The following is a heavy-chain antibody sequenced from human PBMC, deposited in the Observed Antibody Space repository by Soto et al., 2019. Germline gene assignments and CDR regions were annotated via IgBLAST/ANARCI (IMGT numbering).Heavy chain of an antibody. V-gene: IGHV3-13*01. CDR1: GFTFSSYD. CDR3: ARGGYSSGWSQNDAFDI. D-gene: IGHD6-19*01. Sequence: GGSLRLCCAASGFTFSSYDMHWVRQATGKGLEWVSAIGTAGDTYYPGSVKGRFTISRENAKNSLYLQMNSLRAGDTAVYYCARGGYSSGWSQNDAFDIWGQGTMVTVSS. CDR2: IGTAGDT. J-gene: IGHJ3*02.